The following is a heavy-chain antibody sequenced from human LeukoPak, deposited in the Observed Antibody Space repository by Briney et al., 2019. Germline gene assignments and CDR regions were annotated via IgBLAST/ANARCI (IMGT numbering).Heavy chain of an antibody. J-gene: IGHJ5*02. CDR1: GGSISSGDYY. CDR2: IYYSGST. D-gene: IGHD2-2*01. CDR3: AREIVVVPAAISWFDP. V-gene: IGHV4-30-4*08. Sequence: SETLSLTCTVSGGSISSGDYYWSWIGQPPGKGLEWIGYIYYSGSTYYNPSLKSRVTISVDTSKNQFSLKLSSVTAADTAVYYCAREIVVVPAAISWFDPWGQGTLVTVSS.